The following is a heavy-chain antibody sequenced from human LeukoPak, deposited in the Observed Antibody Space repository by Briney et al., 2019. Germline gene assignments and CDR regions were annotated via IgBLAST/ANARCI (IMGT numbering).Heavy chain of an antibody. CDR2: IYPGDSHT. D-gene: IGHD3-16*01. V-gene: IGHV5-51*01. CDR1: GYSFTNYW. Sequence: GEPLKISCKGSGYSFTNYWIGWVRQMPGKGLDWMGIIYPGDSHTRYNPSFQGHLTISADKSISTAYLQWSSLKASDTAMYYCARALRITFGGGRGAFDIWGQGTMVTVSS. J-gene: IGHJ3*02. CDR3: ARALRITFGGGRGAFDI.